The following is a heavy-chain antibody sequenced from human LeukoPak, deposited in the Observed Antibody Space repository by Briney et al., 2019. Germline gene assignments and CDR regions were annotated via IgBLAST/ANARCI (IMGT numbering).Heavy chain of an antibody. CDR1: GFTFSSYD. CDR2: IGTAGDT. CDR3: ARGVGSVTDFDY. D-gene: IGHD4-11*01. J-gene: IGHJ4*02. Sequence: TGGSLRLSCAASGFTFSSYDMHWVRQATGKGLEWVSAIGTAGDTYYPGSVKGRFTISRENAKNSLYLQMNSLRAEDTAVYYCARGVGSVTDFDYWGQGTLVTV. V-gene: IGHV3-13*01.